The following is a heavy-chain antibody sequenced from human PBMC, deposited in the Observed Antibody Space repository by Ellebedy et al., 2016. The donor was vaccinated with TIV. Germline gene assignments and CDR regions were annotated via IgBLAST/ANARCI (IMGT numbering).Heavy chain of an antibody. CDR2: ISSSSSTI. D-gene: IGHD3-10*01. J-gene: IGHJ5*02. V-gene: IGHV3-48*02. CDR1: GFTFSSYS. CDR3: ARVPGSFSLNWFDP. Sequence: GESLKISXAASGFTFSSYSMNWVRQAPGKGLEWVSYISSSSSTIYYADSVKGRFTISRDNAKNSLYLQMNSLRDEDAAVCYCARVPGSFSLNWFDPWGQGTLVTVSS.